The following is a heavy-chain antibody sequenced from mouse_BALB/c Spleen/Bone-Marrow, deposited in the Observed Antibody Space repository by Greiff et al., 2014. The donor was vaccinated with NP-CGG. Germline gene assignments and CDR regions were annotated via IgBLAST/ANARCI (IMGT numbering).Heavy chain of an antibody. D-gene: IGHD2-4*01. CDR1: RFSLTSYG. Sequence: QVQLQQPGPGLVAPSQSLSITCTVSRFSLTSYGVHWVRQPPGKGLEWLGVIWAGGSTNYNSALMSRLSISKDNSKSQVFLKMNSLQTDDTAMYYCARDPIYYDYDWYFDVWGAGTTVTVSS. J-gene: IGHJ1*01. CDR2: IWAGGST. CDR3: ARDPIYYDYDWYFDV. V-gene: IGHV2-9*02.